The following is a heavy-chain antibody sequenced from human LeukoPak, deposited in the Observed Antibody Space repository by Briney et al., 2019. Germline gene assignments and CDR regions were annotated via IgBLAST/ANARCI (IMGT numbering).Heavy chain of an antibody. CDR2: ISGNGDST. J-gene: IGHJ4*02. CDR3: EVYTYYYDSSGHYPDY. Sequence: GGSLRLSCAASGFTFSNYAMSWVRQAPGKGLEWVSGISGNGDSTYYAASVKGRFTVSRDNSNNMLHLQLNSLRAEDTAVFYCEVYTYYYDSSGHYPDYWGQGTLVTVSS. V-gene: IGHV3-23*01. CDR1: GFTFSNYA. D-gene: IGHD3-22*01.